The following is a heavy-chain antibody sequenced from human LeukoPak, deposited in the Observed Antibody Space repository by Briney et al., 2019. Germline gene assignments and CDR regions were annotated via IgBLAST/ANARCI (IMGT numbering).Heavy chain of an antibody. CDR2: INHSGST. D-gene: IGHD3-3*01. CDR3: ARGLPYYDFWSGQFMDV. V-gene: IGHV4-34*01. Sequence: SETLSLTCTVSGGSFSGYLWSWIRQPPGKGLEWIGEINHSGSTNYNPSLKSRVTISVDTSKNQFSLKLSSVTAADTAVYYCARGLPYYDFWSGQFMDVWGQGTTVTVSS. CDR1: GGSFSGYL. J-gene: IGHJ6*02.